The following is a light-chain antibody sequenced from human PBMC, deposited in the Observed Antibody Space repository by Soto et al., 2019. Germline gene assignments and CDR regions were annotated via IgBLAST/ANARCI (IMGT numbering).Light chain of an antibody. V-gene: IGLV2-11*01. CDR1: SSDVGGYDF. J-gene: IGLJ2*01. CDR2: DVS. CDR3: SSYAGTYYYVA. Sequence: QPVLTQPRSVSGSPGQSVTISCTGTSSDVGGYDFVSWYQQHPGKAPKLMIYDVSSRPSGVPDRFSGSKSGNTASLTVSGLQAEDEADYYCSSYAGTYYYVAFGGGTKLTVL.